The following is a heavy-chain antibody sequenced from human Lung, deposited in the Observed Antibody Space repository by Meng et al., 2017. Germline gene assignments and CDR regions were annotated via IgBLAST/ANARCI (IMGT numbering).Heavy chain of an antibody. CDR3: ARGPTTMAHDFDY. J-gene: IGHJ4*02. V-gene: IGHV4-34*02. D-gene: IGHD4-11*01. CDR2: INHSGST. Sequence: LQEWGGGLLKPSATLSLTCVVSCGFFSDYYWSWIRQSPGKGLEWIGEINHSGSTYYNPSLEGRATISVDTSQNNLSLKLSSVTAADSAVYYCARGPTTMAHDFDYWGQGTPVTVSS. CDR1: CGFFSDYY.